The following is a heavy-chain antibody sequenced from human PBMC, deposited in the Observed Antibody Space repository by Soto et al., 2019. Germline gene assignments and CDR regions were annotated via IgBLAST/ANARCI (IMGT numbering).Heavy chain of an antibody. J-gene: IGHJ3*02. CDR3: ARAYSRVAVAGTGDDAFDI. CDR2: IYYSGST. CDR1: GGSISSYY. V-gene: IGHV4-59*01. Sequence: SETLSLTCTVSGGSISSYYWSWIRQPPGKGLEWIGYIYYSGSTNYNPSLKSRVTISVDTSKNQFSLKLSSATAADTAVYYCARAYSRVAVAGTGDDAFDIWGQGTMVTVSS. D-gene: IGHD6-19*01.